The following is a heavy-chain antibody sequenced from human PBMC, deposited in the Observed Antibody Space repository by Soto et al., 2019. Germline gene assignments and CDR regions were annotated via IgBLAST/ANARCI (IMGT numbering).Heavy chain of an antibody. D-gene: IGHD5-18*01. J-gene: IGHJ4*02. CDR2: ISYSGTT. Sequence: PSQTLCDTSTVACGSIVDHYCSWIRRPPGMGLEWIASISYSGTTNYNSSLKSRVTISIDTSKNQFSLKFNSVTAADTAVYYCAREGYNFGPFAYLRQGALVTVSS. V-gene: IGHV4-59*11. CDR3: AREGYNFGPFAY. CDR1: CGSIVDHY.